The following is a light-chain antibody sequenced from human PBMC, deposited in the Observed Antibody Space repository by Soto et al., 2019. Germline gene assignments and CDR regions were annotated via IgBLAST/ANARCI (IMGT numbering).Light chain of an antibody. CDR3: QQYMSYS. J-gene: IGKJ1*01. V-gene: IGKV1-5*01. CDR1: QSISNW. CDR2: HAS. Sequence: DIQMTQSPSTLPASVGDRVTITCRASQSISNWLALYQQKPGTAPKLLIYHASTLESGVPSRFSGSGSGTEFTLTISSLQPDDFATYYCQQYMSYSFGQGTKVDI.